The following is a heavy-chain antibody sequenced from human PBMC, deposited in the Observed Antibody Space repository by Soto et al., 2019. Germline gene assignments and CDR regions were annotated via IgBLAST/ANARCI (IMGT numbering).Heavy chain of an antibody. Sequence: QVQLVQSGAEVKKPGYSVKVSCKVSGYTLTELSMHWVRQAPGKGLEWMGGFDPEDGETIYAQKFQGRGTMTEDTSPDTAYMDLSSLRSEDTAVYFWATGRIMITFGGDHTRAEEYIDYWGQGTMVTVFS. CDR2: FDPEDGET. CDR3: ATGRIMITFGGDHTRAEEYIDY. D-gene: IGHD3-16*01. V-gene: IGHV1-24*01. J-gene: IGHJ4*02. CDR1: GYTLTELS.